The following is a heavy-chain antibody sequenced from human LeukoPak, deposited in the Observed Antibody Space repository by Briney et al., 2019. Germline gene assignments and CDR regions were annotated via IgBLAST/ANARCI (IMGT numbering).Heavy chain of an antibody. CDR3: ARSRDGYRSYYFDY. CDR2: IYYSGST. V-gene: IGHV4-59*01. Sequence: SETLSLTCTVSGGSISSYYWSWLRQPPGKGLEWIGYIYYSGSTNYNPSLKSRVTISVDTSKNQFSLKLSSVTAADTAVYYCARSRDGYRSYYFDYWGQGTLVTVSS. J-gene: IGHJ4*02. D-gene: IGHD5-24*01. CDR1: GGSISSYY.